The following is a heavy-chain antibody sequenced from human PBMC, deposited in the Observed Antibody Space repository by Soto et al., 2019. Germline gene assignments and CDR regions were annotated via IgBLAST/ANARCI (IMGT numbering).Heavy chain of an antibody. CDR3: ARHPRGYIFGYLGADY. CDR1: GGSISSSSYY. V-gene: IGHV4-39*01. CDR2: IYYSGST. Sequence: SETLSLTCTVSGGSISSSSYYWGWIRQPPGKGLEWIGSIYYSGSTYYNPSLKSRVTISVDTSKNQVSLKLTSVTAADTAVYFCARHPRGYIFGYLGADYLGQGTLVT. J-gene: IGHJ4*02. D-gene: IGHD5-18*01.